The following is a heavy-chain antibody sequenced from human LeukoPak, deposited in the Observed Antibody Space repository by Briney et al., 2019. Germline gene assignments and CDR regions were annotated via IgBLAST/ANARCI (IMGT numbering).Heavy chain of an antibody. Sequence: GGSLRLSCVASGFTFSRCAMFWVRQAPGKGLDYVSAISGTGDSTYYANSVKGRFTISRDNSKNTLYLQMGSLRAEDMAVYYCARGFLGTAYFDYWGQGTLVTVSS. V-gene: IGHV3-64*01. D-gene: IGHD7-27*01. CDR1: GFTFSRCA. CDR3: ARGFLGTAYFDY. J-gene: IGHJ4*02. CDR2: ISGTGDST.